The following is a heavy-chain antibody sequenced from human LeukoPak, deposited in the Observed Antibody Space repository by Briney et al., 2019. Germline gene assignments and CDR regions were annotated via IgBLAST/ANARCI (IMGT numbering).Heavy chain of an antibody. CDR3: ARDKGTSYLPSFDY. CDR2: ISSSGSTI. Sequence: PGGSLRLSCAASGFTFSSYEMNWVRQAPGKGLEWVSYISSSGSTIYYADSVKGRFTISRDNAKNSLYLQMNSLRAEDTAVYYCARDKGTSYLPSFDYWGQGTLVTVSS. J-gene: IGHJ4*02. D-gene: IGHD6-6*01. CDR1: GFTFSSYE. V-gene: IGHV3-48*03.